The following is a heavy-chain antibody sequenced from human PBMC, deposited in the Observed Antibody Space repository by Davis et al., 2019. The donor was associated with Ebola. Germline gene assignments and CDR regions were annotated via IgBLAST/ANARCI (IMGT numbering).Heavy chain of an antibody. D-gene: IGHD1-1*01. Sequence: GESLKISCVASGFTFSNHAMHWVRQAPGKGLEWVVVTSHNERESLYGESVQGRFTISRDNSENVLYLQMDSLRPDDTAIYFCARALHDEVLDYWGQGTPVTVSS. CDR3: ARALHDEVLDY. CDR2: TSHNERES. CDR1: GFTFSNHA. J-gene: IGHJ4*02. V-gene: IGHV3-30*04.